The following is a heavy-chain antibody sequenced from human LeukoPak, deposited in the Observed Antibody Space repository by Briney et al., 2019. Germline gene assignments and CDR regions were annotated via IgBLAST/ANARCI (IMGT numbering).Heavy chain of an antibody. D-gene: IGHD3-3*01. Sequence: SDTLPLTCTVSGGSISSYYWSWIRQPPGKGLEWIGYIYYSGSTNYNPSPKSRVTISVDTSKNQFSLKLSSVTAADTAVYYCARNVRFLEWDYYYMDVWGKGTTVTVSS. J-gene: IGHJ6*03. CDR3: ARNVRFLEWDYYYMDV. V-gene: IGHV4-59*07. CDR1: GGSISSYY. CDR2: IYYSGST.